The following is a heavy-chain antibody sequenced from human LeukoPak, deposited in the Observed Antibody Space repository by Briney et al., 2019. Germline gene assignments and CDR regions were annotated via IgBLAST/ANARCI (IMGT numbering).Heavy chain of an antibody. Sequence: PGGSLRLSCAASGFTFSSYAMNWVRQAPGKGLEWVAAIGGSGDTTNYADSVRGRFTISRDNSKNTLYVQMNSLRVEDTAVYYCAKEGYCSSTSCHDAFDIWGQGTMVTVSS. V-gene: IGHV3-23*01. CDR1: GFTFSSYA. J-gene: IGHJ3*02. D-gene: IGHD2-2*01. CDR3: AKEGYCSSTSCHDAFDI. CDR2: IGGSGDTT.